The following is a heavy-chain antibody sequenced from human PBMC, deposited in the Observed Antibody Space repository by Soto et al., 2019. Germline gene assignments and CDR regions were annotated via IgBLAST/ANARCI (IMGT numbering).Heavy chain of an antibody. D-gene: IGHD6-13*01. CDR1: GFLLSTSGVG. CDR2: IYWDDDK. Sequence: SGPTVVNPTQTLTLTCSFSGFLLSTSGVGVGWIRQPPRKALEWLALIYWDDDKRYSPSLKSRLTITKDTSKNQVVLTMTNMDPVDTATYYCAHHTGYSSSWYDWFDPWGQGTLVTVSS. CDR3: AHHTGYSSSWYDWFDP. J-gene: IGHJ5*02. V-gene: IGHV2-5*02.